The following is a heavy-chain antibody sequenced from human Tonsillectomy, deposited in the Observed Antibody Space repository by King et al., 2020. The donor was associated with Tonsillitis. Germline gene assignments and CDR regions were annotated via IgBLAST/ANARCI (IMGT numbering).Heavy chain of an antibody. CDR2: IRGDGGET. Sequence: VQLVESGGGLVQPGGSLRVSCAASGFTFTNSWMHWVRQAPGKGLVWVARIRGDGGETNYADSVKGRFSISRDNAKNTLYLQMDSLRAEDTAIYYCAKDEVLGSGSCASWGQGTLDTVSS. V-gene: IGHV3-74*01. CDR3: AKDEVLGSGSCAS. D-gene: IGHD3-10*01. CDR1: GFTFTNSW. J-gene: IGHJ5*02.